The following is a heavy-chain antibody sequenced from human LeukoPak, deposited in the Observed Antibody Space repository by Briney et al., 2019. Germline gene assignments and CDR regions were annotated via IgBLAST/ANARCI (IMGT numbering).Heavy chain of an antibody. CDR2: IYYSGST. CDR3: AREYYYDSSGYRNWFDP. V-gene: IGHV4-59*01. CDR1: GGSISSYY. D-gene: IGHD3-22*01. Sequence: TSETLSLTCTVSGGSISSYYWSWIRQPPGKGLEWIGYIYYSGSTNYNPSLKSRVTISVDTSKNQFSLKLSSVTAADTAVYYCAREYYYDSSGYRNWFDPWGQGTLVTVSS. J-gene: IGHJ5*02.